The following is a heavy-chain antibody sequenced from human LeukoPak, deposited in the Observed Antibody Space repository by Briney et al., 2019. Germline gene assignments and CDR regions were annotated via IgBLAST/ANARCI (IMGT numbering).Heavy chain of an antibody. CDR1: GGSISSYY. Sequence: SETLSLTCTVSGGSISSYYWSWIRQPPGRGLEWIGYIYYSGSTDYNPSLKSRVTISVDTSKNQFSLKLSSVTAADTAVYYCARVLTGPAAFDIWGQGTMVTASS. CDR2: IYYSGST. D-gene: IGHD3-16*01. V-gene: IGHV4-59*01. J-gene: IGHJ3*02. CDR3: ARVLTGPAAFDI.